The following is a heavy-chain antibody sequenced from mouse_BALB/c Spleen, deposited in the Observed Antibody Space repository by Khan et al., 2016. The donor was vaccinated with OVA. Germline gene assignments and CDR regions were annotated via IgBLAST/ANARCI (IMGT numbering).Heavy chain of an antibody. Sequence: EVQLQESGPGLVNPSQSLSLTCTVTGYSITSDYAWNWIRQFPGNKLEWMGYISYSGRTSYNPSLKSRISITRDTSKNQVFLQLNYVTTEDTASYFCARSVTITTVVATDFDYWGQGTTLTVSS. CDR1: GYSITSDYA. V-gene: IGHV3-2*02. J-gene: IGHJ2*01. D-gene: IGHD1-1*01. CDR2: ISYSGRT. CDR3: ARSVTITTVVATDFDY.